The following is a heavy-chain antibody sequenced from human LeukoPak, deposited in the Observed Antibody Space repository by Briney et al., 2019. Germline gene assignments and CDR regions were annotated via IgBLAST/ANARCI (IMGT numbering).Heavy chain of an antibody. J-gene: IGHJ6*02. D-gene: IGHD2-2*01. V-gene: IGHV3-11*01. CDR3: ARDGCSSTSCYGYYYGMDV. Sequence: GGSLRLSCAASGITFSDYYMSWIRQAPGKGLEWVSYISSSGSTIYYADSVKGRFTISRDNAKNSLYLQMNSLRAEDTAVYYCARDGCSSTSCYGYYYGMDVWGQGTTVTVSS. CDR1: GITFSDYY. CDR2: ISSSGSTI.